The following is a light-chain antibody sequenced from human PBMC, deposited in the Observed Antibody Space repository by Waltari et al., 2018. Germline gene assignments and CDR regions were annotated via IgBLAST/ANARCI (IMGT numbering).Light chain of an antibody. Sequence: QSALTQPASVSGSPGQSITISCTWASSDVGRYNLVAWYQHHPGKAPKLIIYEATKRPSGVSDRFSGSKSGYTASLTISGLQADDEADYYCCSYTSSSTPRLFGGGTKLTVL. CDR2: EAT. J-gene: IGLJ3*02. CDR3: CSYTSSSTPRL. V-gene: IGLV2-14*02. CDR1: SSDVGRYNL.